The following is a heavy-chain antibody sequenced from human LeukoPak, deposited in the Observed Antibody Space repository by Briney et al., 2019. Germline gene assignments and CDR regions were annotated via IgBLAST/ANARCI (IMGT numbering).Heavy chain of an antibody. CDR3: ARDYCSSTSCLFDY. J-gene: IGHJ4*02. CDR1: GYTFTGYH. D-gene: IGHD2-2*01. V-gene: IGHV1-2*06. Sequence: ASVKVSCKASGYTFTGYHMHWVRQAPGQGLEWMGRINPNSGDTNYAQKFQGRVTMTRDASISTAYMELSRLRSDDTAVYYCARDYCSSTSCLFDYWGQGTLVTVSS. CDR2: INPNSGDT.